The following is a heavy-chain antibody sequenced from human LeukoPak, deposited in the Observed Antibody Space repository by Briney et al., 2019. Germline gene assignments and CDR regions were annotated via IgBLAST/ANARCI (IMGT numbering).Heavy chain of an antibody. CDR2: INHSGST. V-gene: IGHV4-34*01. CDR3: ARGPPPYYDDSSGYYKRTNAYYFDY. Sequence: SETLTLTCAVYGGTFSGYNRSWIRQPPGKRLEWIGEINHSGSTNYNPPLKSRVTISVDTSKNQFSLKLSSVTAADTAVYYCARGPPPYYDDSSGYYKRTNAYYFDYWGQGTLVTVSS. D-gene: IGHD3-22*01. CDR1: GGTFSGYN. J-gene: IGHJ4*02.